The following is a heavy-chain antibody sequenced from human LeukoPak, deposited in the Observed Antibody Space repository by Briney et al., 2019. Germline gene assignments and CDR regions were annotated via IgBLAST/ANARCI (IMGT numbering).Heavy chain of an antibody. J-gene: IGHJ4*02. V-gene: IGHV1-69*13. CDR1: GGTFSRFT. CDR2: ITPIFGTA. CDR3: AREWGLESSGYYYAY. Sequence: SVKVSRKASGGTFSRFTISWVRQAPGQGFEWMGGITPIFGTANFAQKFQGRVSITADESTSTAFMELSSLRSEDTAVYYCAREWGLESSGYYYAYWGQGTLVTVSS. D-gene: IGHD3-22*01.